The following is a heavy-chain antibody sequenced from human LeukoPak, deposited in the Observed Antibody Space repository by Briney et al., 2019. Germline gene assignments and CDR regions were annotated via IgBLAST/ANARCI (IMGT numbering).Heavy chain of an antibody. CDR2: IRYDGNNK. Sequence: GGSLRLSCAASGFTFSNYAMHWVRQAPGKGLEWVTFIRYDGNNKYYADSVKGRFTISRDNSKNTLYLQMNSLRAEDTAVYYCAKPYGSGRDLYYFDYWGQGTLVTVSS. CDR3: AKPYGSGRDLYYFDY. V-gene: IGHV3-30*02. J-gene: IGHJ4*02. D-gene: IGHD3-10*01. CDR1: GFTFSNYA.